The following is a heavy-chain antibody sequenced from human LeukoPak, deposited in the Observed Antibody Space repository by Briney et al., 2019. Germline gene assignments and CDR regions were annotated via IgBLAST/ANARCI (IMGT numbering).Heavy chain of an antibody. CDR3: TTGSSFYDYVWGTYRYRDAFDI. Sequence: GGSLRLSCAASGFPFNTYAMSWVRQAPGKGLEWVGRIKTKTDGETTDYAAPVKGRFTISRDDSENTLYLQMNGLETEDTAVYYCTTGSSFYDYVWGTYRYRDAFDIWGQGTMVTVSS. V-gene: IGHV3-15*01. CDR2: IKTKTDGETT. CDR1: GFPFNTYA. D-gene: IGHD3-16*02. J-gene: IGHJ3*02.